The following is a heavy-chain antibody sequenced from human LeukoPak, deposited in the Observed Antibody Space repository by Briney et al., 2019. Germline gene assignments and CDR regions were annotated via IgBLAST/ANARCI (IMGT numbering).Heavy chain of an antibody. CDR1: GGTFSSYA. J-gene: IGHJ4*02. D-gene: IGHD3-22*01. CDR3: AREVDSSGYYWLDY. V-gene: IGHV1-69*04. Sequence: ASVKVSCKASGGTFSSYAISWVRQAPGQGLEWMGRIIPILGIANYAQKFQGRVTITADKSTSTAYIELSSLRSEDTAVYYCAREVDSSGYYWLDYWGQGTLVTVSS. CDR2: IIPILGIA.